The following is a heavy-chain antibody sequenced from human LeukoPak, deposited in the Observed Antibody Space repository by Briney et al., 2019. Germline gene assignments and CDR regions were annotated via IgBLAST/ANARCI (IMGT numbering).Heavy chain of an antibody. J-gene: IGHJ6*02. D-gene: IGHD2-2*01. Sequence: PGGPLRLSCAVSGFTFSSLWLSWVRQAPGKGLEWVATITQDGSQTHYVDSVKGRFTISRDNAKDSLYLQMNSLRVEDTAVNFCARAPRRVVASPTGANSRHYGLEVWGQGTTVTVSS. V-gene: IGHV3-7*05. CDR3: ARAPRRVVASPTGANSRHYGLEV. CDR1: GFTFSSLW. CDR2: ITQDGSQT.